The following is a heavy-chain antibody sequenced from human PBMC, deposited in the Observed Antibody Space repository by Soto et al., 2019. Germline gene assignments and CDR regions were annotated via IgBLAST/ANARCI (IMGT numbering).Heavy chain of an antibody. J-gene: IGHJ4*02. CDR3: ASNSYGYTFYDY. Sequence: GGSLSLSCAASGFSFSSYWMHWVRQAPGTGLVWVSRINFDGSSISYADSVRGRFTISRDNAKNTLYLQMNSLRAEDTAVYYCASNSYGYTFYDYWGQGTLVTVSS. V-gene: IGHV3-74*01. D-gene: IGHD5-18*01. CDR2: INFDGSSI. CDR1: GFSFSSYW.